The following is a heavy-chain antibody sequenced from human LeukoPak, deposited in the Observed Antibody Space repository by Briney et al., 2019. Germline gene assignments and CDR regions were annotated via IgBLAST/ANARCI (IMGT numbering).Heavy chain of an antibody. CDR2: INPSGGST. CDR1: GYTFTSYY. Sequence: GASVKVSCKASGYTFTSYYMHWVRQAPGQGLEWMGIINPSGGSTSYAQKFQGRVTMTRDMSTSTVYMELSSLRSEDTAVYYCARDSGGATNRLGYFDYWGQGTLVTVSS. V-gene: IGHV1-46*01. J-gene: IGHJ4*02. CDR3: ARDSGGATNRLGYFDY. D-gene: IGHD1-26*01.